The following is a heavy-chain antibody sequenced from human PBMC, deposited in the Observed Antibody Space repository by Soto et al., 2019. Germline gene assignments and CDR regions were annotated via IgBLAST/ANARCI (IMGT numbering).Heavy chain of an antibody. CDR3: LRDFYRIAGDTADAFDM. CDR2: ISATGYYI. CDR1: GFSFNSYA. Sequence: GGSLRLSCVASGFSFNSYAMNWVRLAPGKGPEWVATISATGYYIYYADSVQGRFTISRDNARKSLFLQMNGLRAEDTAVYYCLRDFYRIAGDTADAFDMWGQGTTVTVSS. D-gene: IGHD6-13*01. V-gene: IGHV3-21*01. J-gene: IGHJ3*02.